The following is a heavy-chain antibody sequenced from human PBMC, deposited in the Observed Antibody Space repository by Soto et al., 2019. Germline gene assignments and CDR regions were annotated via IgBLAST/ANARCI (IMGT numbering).Heavy chain of an antibody. Sequence: LSETLSLTCTVSGGSISSGGYYWSWIRQHPGKGLEWIGYIYYSGSTYYNPSLKSRVTISVDTSKNQFSLKLSSVTAADTAVYYCARADPSSGSPYYYYYMDVWGKGTTVTVSS. J-gene: IGHJ6*03. V-gene: IGHV4-31*03. CDR2: IYYSGST. CDR3: ARADPSSGSPYYYYYMDV. D-gene: IGHD3-10*01. CDR1: GGSISSGGYY.